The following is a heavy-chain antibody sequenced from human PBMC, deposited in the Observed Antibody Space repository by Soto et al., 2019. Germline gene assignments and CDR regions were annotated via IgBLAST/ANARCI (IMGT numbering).Heavy chain of an antibody. J-gene: IGHJ4*02. V-gene: IGHV1-69*06. CDR2: IIPIFGTA. CDR3: ARCGSGSFINSRPLDY. Sequence: ASVKVSCKASGYTFTNFDVSWVRQAPGQGLEWMGGIIPIFGTANYAQKFQGRVTITADKSTSTAYMELSSLRSEDTAVYYCARCGSGSFINSRPLDYWGQGTLVTVSS. CDR1: GYTFTNFD. D-gene: IGHD3-10*01.